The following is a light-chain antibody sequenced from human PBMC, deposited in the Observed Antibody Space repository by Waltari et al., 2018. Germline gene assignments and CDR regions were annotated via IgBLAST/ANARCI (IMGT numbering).Light chain of an antibody. Sequence: EIVLTQSPGTLSLSSGERATLSCRTSQSISKYLAWYQQKPGQPPRLLIYHASSRATGIPDRFSGSGSGTDFSLTISRLEPEDFAVYYCQHYVTLPVTFGQGTKVEIK. J-gene: IGKJ1*01. CDR2: HAS. CDR3: QHYVTLPVT. V-gene: IGKV3-20*01. CDR1: QSISKY.